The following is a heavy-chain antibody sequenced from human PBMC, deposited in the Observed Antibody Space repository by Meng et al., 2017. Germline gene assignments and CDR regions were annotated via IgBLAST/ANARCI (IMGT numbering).Heavy chain of an antibody. CDR2: IWYDGSNK. J-gene: IGHJ4*02. CDR3: AREVGYDSSGYYPDY. CDR1: GFTFSSYG. V-gene: IGHV3-33*01. Sequence: GGSLRLSCAASGFTFSSYGMHWVRQAPGKGLEWVAVIWYDGSNKYYADSVKGRFTISRDNSKNTLYLQMNSLRAEDTAVYYCAREVGYDSSGYYPDYWGQGTRVT. D-gene: IGHD3-22*01.